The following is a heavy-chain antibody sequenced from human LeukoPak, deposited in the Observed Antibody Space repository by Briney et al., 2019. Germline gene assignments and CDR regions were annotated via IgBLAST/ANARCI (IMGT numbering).Heavy chain of an antibody. CDR2: ISGNGGTI. Sequence: PGGSLRLSCSASGFTFSDYYMTWIRQAPGKGLEWVSYISGNGGTIYYADSVRGRFTVSRDNAKNSLYLQMNSLRVEDTAVYYCARDPYYYASGNWGQGTLVTVSS. J-gene: IGHJ4*02. CDR1: GFTFSDYY. D-gene: IGHD3-10*01. V-gene: IGHV3-11*04. CDR3: ARDPYYYASGN.